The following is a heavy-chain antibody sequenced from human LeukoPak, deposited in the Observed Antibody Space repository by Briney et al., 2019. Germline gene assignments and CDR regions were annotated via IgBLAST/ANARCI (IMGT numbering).Heavy chain of an antibody. J-gene: IGHJ5*02. CDR3: ARYTSSSYSFDP. Sequence: PSETLSLTCTVSGGSISSYYWSWIRQPPGKGLEWIGYIHYSGSANYNPSLKSRVTISIDTSKNQFSLELSSVTAADTAVYYCARYTSSSYSFDPWGQGTLVTVSS. CDR1: GGSISSYY. V-gene: IGHV4-59*01. CDR2: IHYSGSA. D-gene: IGHD6-13*01.